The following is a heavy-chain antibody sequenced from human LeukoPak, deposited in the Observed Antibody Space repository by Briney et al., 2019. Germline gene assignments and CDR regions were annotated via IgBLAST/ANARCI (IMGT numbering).Heavy chain of an antibody. Sequence: GGSLRLSCAASGFTFSSYAMRWVRQDPGKGLEWVAVISYDGSNKYYADSVKGRFTISRDNSKNTLYLQMNSLRAEDTAVYYCARDRDVDYWGQGTLVTVSS. J-gene: IGHJ4*02. V-gene: IGHV3-30*04. CDR3: ARDRDVDY. CDR2: ISYDGSNK. D-gene: IGHD3-10*01. CDR1: GFTFSSYA.